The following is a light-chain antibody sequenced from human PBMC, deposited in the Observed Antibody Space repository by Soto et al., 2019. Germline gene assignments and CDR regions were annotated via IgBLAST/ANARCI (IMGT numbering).Light chain of an antibody. V-gene: IGLV2-14*03. J-gene: IGLJ2*01. CDR2: DVS. Sequence: QSALTQPASVSGSPGQSITISCTGTSSDVGGYNYVSWYQQHPGKAPKLMIYDVSNRPSGVSNRFSGFKSGSTASLTISGLQAEDEADYYCSSYTSSSTVVFGGGTKVTVL. CDR3: SSYTSSSTVV. CDR1: SSDVGGYNY.